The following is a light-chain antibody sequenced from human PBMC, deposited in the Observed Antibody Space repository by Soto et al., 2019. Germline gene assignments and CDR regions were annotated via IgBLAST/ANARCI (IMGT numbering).Light chain of an antibody. J-gene: IGLJ3*02. Sequence: QSALTQPASVSGSPGQSITISCTGTSSDVGAYKYVSWYQQHPGKAPKLIVYEVSNRPSGVSNRFSGSKSGNTASLTISGLQAEDEGDYYCSSYSSSTTRVAFGGGTKLTVL. CDR3: SSYSSSTTRVA. V-gene: IGLV2-14*01. CDR2: EVS. CDR1: SSDVGAYKY.